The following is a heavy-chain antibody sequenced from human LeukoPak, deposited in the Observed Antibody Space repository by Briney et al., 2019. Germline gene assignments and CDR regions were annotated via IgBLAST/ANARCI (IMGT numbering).Heavy chain of an antibody. Sequence: ASVKVSCKASGYTFTSYGITWERQAPGQGLEWMGWINAYSGNTNYAQKFQGRVTMTTDTSTSTAYMELRSLRSDDTAVYFCARDTEYCSGGSCYSNWGQGTLVTVSS. CDR2: INAYSGNT. CDR1: GYTFTSYG. D-gene: IGHD2-15*01. CDR3: ARDTEYCSGGSCYSN. V-gene: IGHV1-18*01. J-gene: IGHJ4*02.